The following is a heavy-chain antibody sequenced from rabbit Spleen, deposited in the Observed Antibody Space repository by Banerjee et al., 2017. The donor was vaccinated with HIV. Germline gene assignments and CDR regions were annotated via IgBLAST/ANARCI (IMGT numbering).Heavy chain of an antibody. J-gene: IGHJ6*01. V-gene: IGHV1S45*01. CDR2: INAVTGKA. CDR1: GVSFSNKAV. CDR3: ARDSGTSFSSYGMAL. D-gene: IGHD8-1*01. Sequence: EQLEESGGGLVKPEGSLTLTCKASGVSFSNKAVMCWVRQAPGKGLEWIACINAVTGKAVYASWAKGRFTFSKTSSTTVTLQVTSLTAADTATYFCARDSGTSFSSYGMALWGPGTLVTVS.